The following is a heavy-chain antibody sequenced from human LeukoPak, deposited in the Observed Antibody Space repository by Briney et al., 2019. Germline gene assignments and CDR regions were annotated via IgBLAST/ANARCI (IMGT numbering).Heavy chain of an antibody. V-gene: IGHV4-34*01. J-gene: IGHJ6*02. CDR3: AGRVATGSMDV. CDR1: GGSFSGYY. CDR2: INHSGST. D-gene: IGHD5-12*01. Sequence: PSETLSLTCAVYGGSFSGYYWSWIRQPPGKGLEWIGEINHSGSTNYNPSLKSRVTISVDTSKNQFSLKLSSVTAADTAVYYCAGRVATGSMDVWGQGTTVIVSS.